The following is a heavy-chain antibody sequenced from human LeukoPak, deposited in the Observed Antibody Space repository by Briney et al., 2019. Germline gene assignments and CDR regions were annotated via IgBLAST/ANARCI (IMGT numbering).Heavy chain of an antibody. CDR2: IYYSGTT. V-gene: IGHV4-30-4*01. CDR3: ARAAYYYGSGI. CDR1: GGSISSGDFY. D-gene: IGHD3-10*01. J-gene: IGHJ4*02. Sequence: PSETLSLTCTVSGGSISSGDFYWNWIRQPPGKGLEWIGYIYYSGTTYYNPSLESRVTMSVDTSKNQFSLRLNSVTAADTAVYYCARAAYYYGSGIWGQGTLVTVSS.